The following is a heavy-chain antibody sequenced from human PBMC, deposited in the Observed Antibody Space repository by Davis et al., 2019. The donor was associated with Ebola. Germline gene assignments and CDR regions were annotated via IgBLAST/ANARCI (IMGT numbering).Heavy chain of an antibody. Sequence: GGSLRLSCSASGFIFSTYVMSWVRQAPGKGLEWVSTYGTSADTYYADSVKGRFTISRDNSKNTLYLQMNNLRVEDTAVYYCMRWSLYSGHDCDLWGQGTLVTVS. V-gene: IGHV3-23*01. D-gene: IGHD1-26*01. CDR1: GFIFSTYV. CDR3: MRWSLYSGHDCDL. J-gene: IGHJ5*02. CDR2: GTSADT.